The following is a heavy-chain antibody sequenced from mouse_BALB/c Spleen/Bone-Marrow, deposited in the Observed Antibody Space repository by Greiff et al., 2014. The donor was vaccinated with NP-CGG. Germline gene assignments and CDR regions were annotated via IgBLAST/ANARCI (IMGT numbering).Heavy chain of an antibody. CDR3: AGITTVDY. CDR1: GFTSSSYA. V-gene: IGHV5-6-5*01. Sequence: SGGGLVKPGGSLKLSCAASGFTSSSYAMSWVRQTPEKRLEWVASISSGGSNYYPDSVKGRFTISRDNARNILYLQMSSLRSEDTAMYYCAGITTVDYWGQGTSVTVSS. D-gene: IGHD1-1*01. J-gene: IGHJ4*01. CDR2: ISSGGSN.